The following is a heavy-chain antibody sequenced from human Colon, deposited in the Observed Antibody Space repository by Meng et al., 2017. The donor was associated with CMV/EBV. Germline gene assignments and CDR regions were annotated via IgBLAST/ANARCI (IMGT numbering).Heavy chain of an antibody. CDR1: GYSFTGYY. J-gene: IGHJ4*02. CDR2: INPNSGGT. Sequence: QVQLVESGGEGKKTGAAVKVSCKASGYSFTGYYMHWGRQAPGQGLEWMGWINPNSGGTNYAQKFQGRVTMTRDTSTRTVYMEMSSLREEDTALYYCARGGSWGWGGMQFWGQGTLVTVSS. V-gene: IGHV1-2*02. D-gene: IGHD3-10*01. CDR3: ARGGSWGWGGMQF.